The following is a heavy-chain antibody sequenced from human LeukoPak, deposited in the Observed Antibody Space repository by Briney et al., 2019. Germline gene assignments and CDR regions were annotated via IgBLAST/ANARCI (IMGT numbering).Heavy chain of an antibody. CDR3: ARDTPQGPVTVPFDL. Sequence: ASVNVPCTASGYTFTSYAMNGVRQAPGQRVGCIGCITTNTGNPTSAPPFTGGFVFSLDRSVSTSYLQSSSLKADDAAAYYCARDTPQGPVTVPFDLWYQGTLVTVSA. J-gene: IGHJ5*02. CDR1: GYTFTSYA. V-gene: IGHV7-4-1*02. D-gene: IGHD4-17*01. CDR2: ITTNTGNP.